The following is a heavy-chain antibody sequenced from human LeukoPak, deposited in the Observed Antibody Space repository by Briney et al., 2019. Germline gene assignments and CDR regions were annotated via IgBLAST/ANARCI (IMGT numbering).Heavy chain of an antibody. CDR2: ISSSGTI. CDR1: GFTFSLYE. J-gene: IGHJ4*02. Sequence: GGSLRLSCAASGFTFSLYEMNWVRQAPGEGLEWVSYISSSGTIYYADSVKGRFTISRDNAKNSLYLQMNSRRVEDTAIYYCARGRTGSCYSDYWGQGTLVTVSS. D-gene: IGHD6-6*01. V-gene: IGHV3-48*03. CDR3: ARGRTGSCYSDY.